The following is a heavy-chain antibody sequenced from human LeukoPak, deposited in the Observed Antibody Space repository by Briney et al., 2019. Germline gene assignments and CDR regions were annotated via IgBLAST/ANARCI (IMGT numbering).Heavy chain of an antibody. V-gene: IGHV5-51*01. J-gene: IGHJ4*02. CDR3: ARGGSYYDTVDY. CDR2: IYPGDSDI. Sequence: GGSPQISFKGSWFPFITCWIAWVRPLPGKGVEWMGIIYPGDSDIRYSPSFQGQVTISADKSISIAYLQWSSLKASDTAMYYCARGGSYYDTVDYWGQGTLVTVSS. D-gene: IGHD1-26*01. CDR1: WFPFITCW.